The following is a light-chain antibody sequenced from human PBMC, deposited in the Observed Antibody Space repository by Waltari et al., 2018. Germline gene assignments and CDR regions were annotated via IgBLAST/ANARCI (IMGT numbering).Light chain of an antibody. J-gene: IGKJ1*01. V-gene: IGKV1-12*01. CDR1: QGIGSW. CDR3: QQSYSTWT. CDR2: GAS. Sequence: DIQMTQSPSSVSASVADRVTITCRASQGIGSWLAWYQQKPGTAPKLLIYGASDLQSGVPSRFSGRGSGTDFTLTINSLQPEDFATYYCQQSYSTWTFGQGTKVEIK.